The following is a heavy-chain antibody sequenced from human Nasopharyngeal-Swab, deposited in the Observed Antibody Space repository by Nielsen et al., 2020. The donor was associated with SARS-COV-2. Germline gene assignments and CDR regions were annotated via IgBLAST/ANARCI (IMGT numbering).Heavy chain of an antibody. CDR2: IFYRGST. D-gene: IGHD3-22*01. V-gene: IGHV4-39*07. Sequence: SETLSLTCTVSGGSISSSSYYWGWIRQPPGKGLAWIGVIFYRGSTYFNPSLQSRVTMSVDTSNNQFSLKLSSVTAADTAVYYCARERKDYYNTGAYGGPQYYFDYWGQGSLVTVSS. CDR1: GGSISSSSYY. J-gene: IGHJ4*02. CDR3: ARERKDYYNTGAYGGPQYYFDY.